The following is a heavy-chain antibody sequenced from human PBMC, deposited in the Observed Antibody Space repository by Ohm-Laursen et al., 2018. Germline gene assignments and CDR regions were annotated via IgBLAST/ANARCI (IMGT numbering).Heavy chain of an antibody. CDR3: AKVLQWELHFDY. CDR1: GFTVSSNY. J-gene: IGHJ4*02. CDR2: IYSGGST. D-gene: IGHD1-26*01. V-gene: IGHV3-53*01. Sequence: SLRLSCSASGFTVSSNYMSWVRQAPGKGLEWVSVIYSGGSTYYADSVKGRFTISRDNSKNTLYLQMNSLRAEDTAVYYCAKVLQWELHFDYWGQGTLVTVSS.